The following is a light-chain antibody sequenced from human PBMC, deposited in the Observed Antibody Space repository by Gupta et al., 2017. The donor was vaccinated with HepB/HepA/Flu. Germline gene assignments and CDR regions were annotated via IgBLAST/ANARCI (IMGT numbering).Light chain of an antibody. V-gene: IGKV1-5*03. CDR1: QTITTY. J-gene: IGKJ4*01. CDR2: KAS. Sequence: GDRVTITCRTSQTITTYLAWYQQKPGKAPKLLIYKASSLESGAPSRFSGSGSGTEFTLTISSLQPDDVATYYCQQYSNYITFGGGTKVEI. CDR3: QQYSNYIT.